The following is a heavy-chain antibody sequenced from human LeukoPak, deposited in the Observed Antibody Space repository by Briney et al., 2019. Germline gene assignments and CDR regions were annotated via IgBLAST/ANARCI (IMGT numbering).Heavy chain of an antibody. Sequence: ASVTVSCKASGYTFSSFGISWVRQAPGQGLEWMGWISAYNGDTNYAQKLQGRVTMTTDTSTSTAYMELRSLRSDDTAVYYCARGGGYCSGGSCYEFDYWGQGTLVTVSS. J-gene: IGHJ4*02. V-gene: IGHV1-18*01. CDR3: ARGGGYCSGGSCYEFDY. D-gene: IGHD2-15*01. CDR1: GYTFSSFG. CDR2: ISAYNGDT.